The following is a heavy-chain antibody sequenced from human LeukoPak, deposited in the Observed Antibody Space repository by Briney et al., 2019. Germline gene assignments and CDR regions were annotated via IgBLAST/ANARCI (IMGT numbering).Heavy chain of an antibody. V-gene: IGHV3-30*18. CDR1: GFTFSSYG. CDR2: ISYDGSNK. D-gene: IGHD2-2*01. Sequence: GGSLRPSCAASGFTFSSYGMHWVRQAPGKGLEWVAVISYDGSNKYYADSVKGRFTISRDNSKNTLYLQMNSLRAEDTAVYYCAKLIGYCSSTSCYGSYWGQGTLVTVSS. J-gene: IGHJ4*02. CDR3: AKLIGYCSSTSCYGSY.